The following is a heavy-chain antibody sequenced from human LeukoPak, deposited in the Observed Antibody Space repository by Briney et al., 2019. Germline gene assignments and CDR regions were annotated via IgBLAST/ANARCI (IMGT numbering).Heavy chain of an antibody. V-gene: IGHV4-61*01. D-gene: IGHD5-12*01. CDR2: ISYRGST. CDR3: ARLTYDERGSDLFDY. Sequence: SETLSLTCTVSGASVSTSPYYWSWIRQPPGKGLEYIGYISYRGSTDYNPSLNSRVTISVDTSENQFPLRLNYVTAADTAVYYCARLTYDERGSDLFDYCGQGTLVTVSS. J-gene: IGHJ4*02. CDR1: GASVSTSPYY.